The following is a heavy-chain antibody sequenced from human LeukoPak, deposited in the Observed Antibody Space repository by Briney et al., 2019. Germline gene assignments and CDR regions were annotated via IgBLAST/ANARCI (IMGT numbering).Heavy chain of an antibody. CDR3: ARDAPYDDILTYFDL. J-gene: IGHJ2*01. D-gene: IGHD3-9*01. Sequence: ASVKVSCKASGYTFTGYYMHWVRQAPGQGLEWMGWINPNSGGTNYAQKFQGRVTMTRDTSISTAYMELSRLRSDDTAVYYCARDAPYDDILTYFDLWGRGTLVTVSS. CDR1: GYTFTGYY. CDR2: INPNSGGT. V-gene: IGHV1-2*02.